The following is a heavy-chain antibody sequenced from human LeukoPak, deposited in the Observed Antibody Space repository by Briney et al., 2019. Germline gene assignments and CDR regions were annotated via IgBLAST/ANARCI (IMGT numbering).Heavy chain of an antibody. CDR2: IYYGGST. D-gene: IGHD3-22*01. CDR3: ARLGDYYDSSGYFDAFDI. J-gene: IGHJ3*02. V-gene: IGHV4-39*01. Sequence: PSETLSLTCTVSGGSISSSSYHWGWIRQPPGKGLEWIGTIYYGGSTYYNPSLKSRVTISVDTSKKQFSLKLASVTAADAAVYYCARLGDYYDSSGYFDAFDIWGQGTMVTVFS. CDR1: GGSISSSSYH.